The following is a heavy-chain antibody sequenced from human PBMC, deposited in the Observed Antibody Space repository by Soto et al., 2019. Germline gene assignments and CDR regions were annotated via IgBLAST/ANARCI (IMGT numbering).Heavy chain of an antibody. CDR1: IGSMSCYY. J-gene: IGHJ3*02. CDR3: ARAGDYDFWSGYSNDAFDI. V-gene: IGHV4-59*07. Sequence: SDTLSISCTVSIGSMSCYYWNWIRQPPGKGVEWIGYIYYSGSTNYNPSLKSRVTISVDTSKNQFSLKLSSVTAADTAVYYCARAGDYDFWSGYSNDAFDIWGQGTMVTVSS. D-gene: IGHD3-3*01. CDR2: IYYSGST.